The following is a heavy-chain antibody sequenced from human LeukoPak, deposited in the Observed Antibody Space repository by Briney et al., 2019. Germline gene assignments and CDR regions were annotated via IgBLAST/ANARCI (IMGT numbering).Heavy chain of an antibody. CDR1: GYTFTGYY. Sequence: ASVKVSCKTSGYTFTGYYMHWVRQAPGQGLEWMGWMNPNSGNTGYAQKFQGRVTMTRNTSISTAYMELRSLRSDDTAVYYCARDGVSYGDYPNHWGQGTLVTVSS. J-gene: IGHJ4*02. D-gene: IGHD4-17*01. CDR2: MNPNSGNT. V-gene: IGHV1-8*02. CDR3: ARDGVSYGDYPNH.